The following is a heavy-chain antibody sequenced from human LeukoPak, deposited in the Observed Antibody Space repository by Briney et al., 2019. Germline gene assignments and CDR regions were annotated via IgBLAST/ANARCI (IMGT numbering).Heavy chain of an antibody. CDR3: AKDIVPAAISYRNWFDP. J-gene: IGHJ5*02. CDR1: GFTFSDYY. CDR2: ISSSGSTI. V-gene: IGHV3-11*01. Sequence: GGSLRLSCAASGFTFSDYYMSWIRQAPGKGLEWVSYISSSGSTIYYADSVKGRFTISRDNSKNSLYLQMNSLRTEDTALYYCAKDIVPAAISYRNWFDPWGQGSLVTVSS. D-gene: IGHD2-2*02.